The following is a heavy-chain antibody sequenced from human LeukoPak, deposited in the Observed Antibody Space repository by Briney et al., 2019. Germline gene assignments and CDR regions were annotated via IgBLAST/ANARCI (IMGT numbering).Heavy chain of an antibody. CDR2: ISSSGGST. Sequence: GESLRLSCAASGFTFSSYAMSWVRQAPGKGLEWVSRISSSGGSTYYADSVKGRFTISRDNSKNTLFLQMNSLRAEDTAVYYCAKFGSGWYYGASDIWGQGTMVTISS. D-gene: IGHD6-19*01. V-gene: IGHV3-23*01. J-gene: IGHJ3*02. CDR1: GFTFSSYA. CDR3: AKFGSGWYYGASDI.